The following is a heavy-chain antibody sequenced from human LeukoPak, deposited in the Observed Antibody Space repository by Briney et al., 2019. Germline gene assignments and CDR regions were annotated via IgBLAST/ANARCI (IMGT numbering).Heavy chain of an antibody. Sequence: SETLSLTCTVSGGSIGRSSYYWGWIRQPPGKGLEWIGSIYYSGSTYYNPSLKSRVTISVDTSKNQFSLKLSSVTAADTAVYYCARHLSDYYGSPAGYFDYWGQGTLVTVSS. CDR2: IYYSGST. V-gene: IGHV4-39*01. CDR1: GGSIGRSSYY. D-gene: IGHD3-10*01. CDR3: ARHLSDYYGSPAGYFDY. J-gene: IGHJ4*02.